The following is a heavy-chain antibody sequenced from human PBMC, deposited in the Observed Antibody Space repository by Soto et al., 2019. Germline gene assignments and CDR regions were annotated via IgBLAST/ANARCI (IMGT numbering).Heavy chain of an antibody. CDR2: ICYSGST. J-gene: IGHJ4*02. V-gene: IGHV4-39*01. D-gene: IGHD3-22*01. CDR1: GGSISSSSYY. CDR3: ARHGMDYYDSSGYYYSPYYFDS. Sequence: QLQLQESGPGLVKPSETLSLTCTVSGGSISSSSYYWGWIRQPPGQGLEWIGSICYSGSTYYNPSLSRRATITVDTSKNQSSPKMSSVSAADTAVYYWARHGMDYYDSSGYYYSPYYFDSWGQGTLVTVSS.